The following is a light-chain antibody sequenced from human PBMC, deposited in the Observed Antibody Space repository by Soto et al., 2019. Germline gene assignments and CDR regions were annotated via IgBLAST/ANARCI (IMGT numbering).Light chain of an antibody. Sequence: QSALTQPPSVSGSPGQSVTISCTGTSTDFVTYNRVSWYQQPPGTAPKLIVYEASNRPSGVPDRFSGSKSGNTASLTVSGLQAEAEADYYCTSHAGSNNYVFGTGTKVTVL. CDR1: STDFVTYNR. J-gene: IGLJ1*01. V-gene: IGLV2-18*02. CDR3: TSHAGSNNYV. CDR2: EAS.